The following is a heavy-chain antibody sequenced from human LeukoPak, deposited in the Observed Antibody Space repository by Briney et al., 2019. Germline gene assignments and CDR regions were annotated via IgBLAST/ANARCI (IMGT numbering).Heavy chain of an antibody. CDR1: GGSISSSSYY. J-gene: IGHJ4*02. Sequence: SETLSLTCTVSGGSISSSSYYWGWIRQPPGKGLEWIGSIYYSGSTCYNPSLKSRVTISVDTSKNQFSLKLSSVTAADTAVYYCARQNIDYGDYEDMYYFDYWGQGTLVTVSS. CDR2: IYYSGST. V-gene: IGHV4-39*01. CDR3: ARQNIDYGDYEDMYYFDY. D-gene: IGHD4-17*01.